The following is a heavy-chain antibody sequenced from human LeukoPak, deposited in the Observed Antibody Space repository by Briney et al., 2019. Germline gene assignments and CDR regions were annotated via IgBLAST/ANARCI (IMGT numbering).Heavy chain of an antibody. V-gene: IGHV3-21*01. CDR1: GFTFSNYY. D-gene: IGHD2-2*01. CDR2: ISSSSSYI. Sequence: PGGSLRLSCAASGFTFSNYYMNWGRQAPGKGLEWVSSISSSSSYIYYADSVKGRFTISRDSAKNSLYLQMNSLRAEDTAVYYCAAIRYCSSTSCYLPWGQGTLVTVPS. J-gene: IGHJ5*02. CDR3: AAIRYCSSTSCYLP.